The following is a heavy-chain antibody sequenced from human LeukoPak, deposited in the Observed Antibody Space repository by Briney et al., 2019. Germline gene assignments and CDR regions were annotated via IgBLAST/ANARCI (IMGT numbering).Heavy chain of an antibody. CDR3: ARAPGGVYGTNGSSSWSSYFDY. D-gene: IGHD2-8*01. Sequence: ASVKVSCKASGHTFTSYYMHWVRQAPGQGLEWMGIINPSGGSTSYAQKFQGRVTMTRDMSTSTVYMELSSLRSEDTAVYYCARAPGGVYGTNGSSSWSSYFDYWGQGTLVTVSS. J-gene: IGHJ4*02. CDR1: GHTFTSYY. CDR2: INPSGGST. V-gene: IGHV1-46*01.